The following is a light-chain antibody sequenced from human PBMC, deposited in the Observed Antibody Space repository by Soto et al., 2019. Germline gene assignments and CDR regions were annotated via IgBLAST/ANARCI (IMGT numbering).Light chain of an antibody. J-gene: IGKJ1*01. CDR1: QSVSSN. CDR2: DAS. V-gene: IGKV3-11*01. CDR3: QERTGWPPWT. Sequence: EIVLTQCPGTRSLAPGERATLSYRASQSVSSNLAWYQQKPGQAPSLLIYDASKRASGFPARFSGSGSGTDLPLTISSLELEDFAVYYCQERTGWPPWTFGQGTKVDVK.